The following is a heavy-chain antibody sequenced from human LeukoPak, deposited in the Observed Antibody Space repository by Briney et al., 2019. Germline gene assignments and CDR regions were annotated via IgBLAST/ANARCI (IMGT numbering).Heavy chain of an antibody. CDR3: ARHVGIHLWSLYFDY. Sequence: SETLSLTCIVSGGSISSYYWSWIRQPPGKGLEWIGYIYSSGSTDYNPSLKSRATISLDTSNHPFSLKLTSVTAADTAVYYCARHVGIHLWSLYFDYWGQGSLVTVSS. CDR1: GGSISSYY. V-gene: IGHV4-59*08. D-gene: IGHD5-18*01. J-gene: IGHJ4*02. CDR2: IYSSGST.